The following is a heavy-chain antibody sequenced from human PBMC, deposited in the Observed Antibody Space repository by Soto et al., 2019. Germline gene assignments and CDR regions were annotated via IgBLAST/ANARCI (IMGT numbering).Heavy chain of an antibody. D-gene: IGHD3-3*01. CDR2: ISSSSSTI. CDR3: ARVRGGITIFGVVTQPYYYYYYMDV. V-gene: IGHV3-48*01. CDR1: GFTFSSYS. J-gene: IGHJ6*03. Sequence: PGGSLRLSCAASGFTFSSYSMNWVRQAPGKGLEWVSYISSSSSTIYYADSVKGRFTISRDNAKNSLYLQMNSLRAEGTAVYYCARVRGGITIFGVVTQPYYYYYYMDVWGKGTTVTVSS.